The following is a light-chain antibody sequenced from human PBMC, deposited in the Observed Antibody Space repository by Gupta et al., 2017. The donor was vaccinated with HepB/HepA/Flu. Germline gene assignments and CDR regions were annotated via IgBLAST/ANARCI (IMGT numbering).Light chain of an antibody. Sequence: SSELTQVPAVSVALGQTVRITCQGDSLRSYYASWYQQKPGQAPVLFIYGKNNRPSGIPDRFSGSSSGNTASLTITGAQAEDEADYYCNSRDSSGNHVVFGGGTKLTVL. V-gene: IGLV3-19*01. CDR3: NSRDSSGNHVV. J-gene: IGLJ2*01. CDR2: GKN. CDR1: SLRSYY.